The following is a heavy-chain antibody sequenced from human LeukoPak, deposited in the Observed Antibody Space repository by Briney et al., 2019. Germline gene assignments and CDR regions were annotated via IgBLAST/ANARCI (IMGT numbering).Heavy chain of an antibody. D-gene: IGHD5-18*01. CDR2: IYYSGST. CDR1: GGSFSTYY. J-gene: IGHJ4*02. CDR3: ARGYSYGWENYFDY. Sequence: PSETLSPTCTVSGGSFSTYYWSWIRQPPGKGLEWIGYIYYSGSTNYNPSLKSRVTISVDTSKNQFSLKLSSVTAADTAVYYCARGYSYGWENYFDYWGQGTLVTVSP. V-gene: IGHV4-59*01.